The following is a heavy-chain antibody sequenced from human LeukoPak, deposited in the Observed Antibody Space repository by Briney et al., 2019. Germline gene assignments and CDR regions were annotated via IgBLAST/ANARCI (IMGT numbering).Heavy chain of an antibody. CDR3: ARGRVSSSSWYSTYYYYFYMDV. CDR1: GGSISSYY. CDR2: IYYSGST. J-gene: IGHJ6*03. Sequence: SETLSLTCTVSGGSISSYYWSWIRQPPGKGLEWIGYIYYSGSTNYNPSLKSRVTISVDTSKNQFSLELSSVTAADTAVYFCARGRVSSSSWYSTYYYYFYMDVWAKGPRSPSP. V-gene: IGHV4-59*01. D-gene: IGHD6-13*01.